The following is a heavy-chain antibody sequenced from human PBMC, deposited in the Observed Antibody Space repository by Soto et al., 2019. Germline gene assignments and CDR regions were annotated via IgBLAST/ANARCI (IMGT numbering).Heavy chain of an antibody. CDR1: GGSFSGYY. CDR3: ARAGSSSWYNLPRFDP. D-gene: IGHD6-13*01. Sequence: SETLSLTCAVYGGSFSGYYWSWIRQPPGKGLEWIGEINHSGSTNYNPSLKSRVTISVDTSKNQFSLKLSSVTAADTAVYYCARAGSSSWYNLPRFDPWAQGTLVTVSS. J-gene: IGHJ5*02. V-gene: IGHV4-34*01. CDR2: INHSGST.